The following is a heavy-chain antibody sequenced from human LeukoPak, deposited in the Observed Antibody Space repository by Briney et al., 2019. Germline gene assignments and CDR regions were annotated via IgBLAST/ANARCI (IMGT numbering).Heavy chain of an antibody. D-gene: IGHD3-22*01. CDR1: GFTISNAW. V-gene: IGHV3-15*01. CDR2: LKSKTDAGTT. J-gene: IGHJ4*02. CDR3: TTDDEYYYDSSGYYFYSFGY. Sequence: GGSLRLSCAASGFTISNAWMSWVRQAPGKGLEWVGRLKSKTDAGTTDYAAPVKGRFTISRDDSKNTLYLQMNSLKTEDTAVYYCTTDDEYYYDSSGYYFYSFGYWGQGTLVTVSS.